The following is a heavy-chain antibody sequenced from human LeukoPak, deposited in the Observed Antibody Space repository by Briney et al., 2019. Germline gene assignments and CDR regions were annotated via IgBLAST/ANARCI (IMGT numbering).Heavy chain of an antibody. V-gene: IGHV1-8*01. D-gene: IGHD3-10*01. J-gene: IGHJ6*03. CDR3: VRGTSNVVRGVVRYYYYMDV. Sequence: ASVKVSCKASGYTFTSYDINWVRQATGQGLEWMGWMNPNSGETDYAQQFQGRVTMTRNTSISTAYMELSSLRSEDMAVYYCVRGTSNVVRGVVRYYYYMDVWGKGTTVTISS. CDR1: GYTFTSYD. CDR2: MNPNSGET.